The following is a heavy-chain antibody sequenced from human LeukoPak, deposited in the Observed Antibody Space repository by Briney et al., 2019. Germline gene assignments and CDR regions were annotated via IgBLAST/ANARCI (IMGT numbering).Heavy chain of an antibody. Sequence: SETLSLTCTVSGGSISSYYWSWLRQPPGKGLEWIGYIDYSGYTNYNPSLKSRVTISVDTSKNQFSLKLTSVPAADPAVYFCARGGYYGSGNDFRFDPWGQGTLVTVSS. J-gene: IGHJ5*02. CDR1: GGSISSYY. CDR3: ARGGYYGSGNDFRFDP. CDR2: IDYSGYT. V-gene: IGHV4-59*13. D-gene: IGHD3-10*01.